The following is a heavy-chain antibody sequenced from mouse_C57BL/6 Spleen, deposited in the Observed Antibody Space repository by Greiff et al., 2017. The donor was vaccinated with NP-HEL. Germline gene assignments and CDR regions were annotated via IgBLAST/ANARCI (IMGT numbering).Heavy chain of an antibody. D-gene: IGHD1-1*01. CDR1: GFTFSDYG. V-gene: IGHV5-17*01. CDR2: ISSGSSSI. J-gene: IGHJ2*01. Sequence: EVKLLESGGGLVKPGASLKLSCTASGFTFSDYGMHWVRQTPEKGLEWVAYISSGSSSIYYADTVKGRITISRDNAKNTMFLQMTSLMYEDTAMYYCARKTTVVAIDYWGQGTTLTVSS. CDR3: ARKTTVVAIDY.